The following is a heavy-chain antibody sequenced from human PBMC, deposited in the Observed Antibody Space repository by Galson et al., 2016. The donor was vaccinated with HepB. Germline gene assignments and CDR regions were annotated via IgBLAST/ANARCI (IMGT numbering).Heavy chain of an antibody. Sequence: SETLSLTCAVSGGSFSSNHWWSWVRQPPGRGLEWLGQISHSGTTNYNPSLKSRVTISLDKSKNQFSLKLSSVTAADTAMYYCARTNYASGSYFAVIAWFDPWGQGTLVTVSS. CDR3: ARTNYASGSYFAVIAWFDP. D-gene: IGHD3-10*01. CDR1: GGSFSSNHW. J-gene: IGHJ5*02. CDR2: ISHSGTT. V-gene: IGHV4-4*02.